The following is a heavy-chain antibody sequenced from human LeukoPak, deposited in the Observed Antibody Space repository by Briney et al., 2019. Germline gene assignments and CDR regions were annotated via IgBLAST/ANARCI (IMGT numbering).Heavy chain of an antibody. CDR1: GVTFSSYA. D-gene: IGHD6-6*01. Sequence: GGSLRLSCAASGVTFSSYAMSWVRQAPGKGLEWVSAISGSGGSTYYADSATGRITISRDNSKNTLYLQMHSMTAEDTAVYYCAKYHSSSSNAFDIWGQGTMVTVSS. CDR3: AKYHSSSSNAFDI. J-gene: IGHJ3*02. CDR2: ISGSGGST. V-gene: IGHV3-23*01.